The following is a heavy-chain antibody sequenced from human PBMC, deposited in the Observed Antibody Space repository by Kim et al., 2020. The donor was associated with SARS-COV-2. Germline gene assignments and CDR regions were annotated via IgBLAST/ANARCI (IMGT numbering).Heavy chain of an antibody. V-gene: IGHV1-24*01. J-gene: IGHJ5*02. D-gene: IGHD2-2*01. CDR3: ATDRGIRAGVPAAFVGWFDP. CDR1: GYTLTELS. Sequence: ASVKVSCKVSGYTLTELSMHWVRQAPGKGLEWMGGFDPEDGETIYAQKFQGRVTMTEDTSTDTAYMELSSLRSEDTAVYYCATDRGIRAGVPAAFVGWFDPWGQGTLVTVSS. CDR2: FDPEDGET.